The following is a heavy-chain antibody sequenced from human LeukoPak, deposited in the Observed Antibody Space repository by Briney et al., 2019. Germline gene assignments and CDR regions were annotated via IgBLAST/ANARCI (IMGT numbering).Heavy chain of an antibody. D-gene: IGHD3-16*01. J-gene: IGHJ4*02. CDR1: GGSFSGYY. Sequence: SETLSLTCAVYGGSFSGYYWSWIRQPPGKGLEWIGEINHSGSTNYNPSLKSRVTISVDTSKNQFSLKLSSVTAADTAVYYCARFGGTPFDCWGQGTLVTVSS. CDR3: ARFGGTPFDC. CDR2: INHSGST. V-gene: IGHV4-34*01.